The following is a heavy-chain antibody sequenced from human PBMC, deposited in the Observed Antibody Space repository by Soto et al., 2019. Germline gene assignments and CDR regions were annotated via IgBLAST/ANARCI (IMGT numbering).Heavy chain of an antibody. J-gene: IGHJ4*02. CDR3: AIGFPQWRFSPNDY. D-gene: IGHD6-19*01. CDR2: IIPIVGTA. V-gene: IGHV1-69*06. CDR1: GGTFSSYA. Sequence: QVQLVQSGAEVKKPGSSVKVSCKASGGTFSSYAISWVRQAPGQGLEWMGGIIPIVGTANYAQKFQGRVTITADNSTSTAYMELSSLRSEDTAVYYCAIGFPQWRFSPNDYWGQGTLVTVSS.